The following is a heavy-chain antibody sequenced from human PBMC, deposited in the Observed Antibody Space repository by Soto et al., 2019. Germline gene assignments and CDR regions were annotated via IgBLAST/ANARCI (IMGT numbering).Heavy chain of an antibody. CDR3: ARDASGPFDF. Sequence: GGSLRLSCSVAGFTVSDSMIWVRQDPGRGLEGVSFIHSDGSTHYTDSVRGRFTISRDNSKNTLYLQMDRLRVDDTAVYFCARDASGPFDFWGRATLVPVSS. V-gene: IGHV3-53*01. CDR2: IHSDGST. D-gene: IGHD6-19*01. J-gene: IGHJ4*02. CDR1: GFTVSDS.